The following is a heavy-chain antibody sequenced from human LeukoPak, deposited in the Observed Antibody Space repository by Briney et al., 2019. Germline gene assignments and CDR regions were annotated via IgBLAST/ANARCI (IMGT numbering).Heavy chain of an antibody. CDR1: GGSFSGYY. CDR3: ARGPGAVVPAAIRRGYFDL. CDR2: INHSGST. J-gene: IGHJ2*01. D-gene: IGHD2-2*01. V-gene: IGHV4-34*01. Sequence: PSGTLSLTCAVYGGSFSGYYWSWIRQPPGKGLEWIGEINHSGSTNYNPSLKSRVTISVDTSKNQFSLKLSSVTAADTAVYYCARGPGAVVPAAIRRGYFDLWGRGTLVTVSS.